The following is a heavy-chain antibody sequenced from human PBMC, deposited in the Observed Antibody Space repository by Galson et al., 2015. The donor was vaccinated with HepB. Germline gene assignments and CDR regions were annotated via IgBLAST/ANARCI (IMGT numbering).Heavy chain of an antibody. J-gene: IGHJ4*02. V-gene: IGHV3-33*06. CDR1: FSSYG. CDR3: AKEQFRYSSSSEEFDY. Sequence: FSSYGMHWVRQAPGKGLEWVAVIWYDGSNKYYADSVKGRFTISRDNSKNTLYLQMNSLRAEDTAVYYCAKEQFRYSSSSEEFDYWGQGTLVTVSS. CDR2: IWYDGSNK. D-gene: IGHD6-6*01.